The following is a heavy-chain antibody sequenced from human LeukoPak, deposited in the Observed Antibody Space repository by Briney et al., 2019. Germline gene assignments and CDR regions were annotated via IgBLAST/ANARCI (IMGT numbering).Heavy chain of an antibody. J-gene: IGHJ4*02. CDR2: IYYSGST. V-gene: IGHV4-59*01. D-gene: IGHD2-15*01. CDR3: ARYPCSGGSCHFDY. Sequence: PSETLSLTCTVSGGSISSYYWSWIRQPPGKGLEWIGYIYYSGSTNYNPSLKSRVTISVDTSKNQFSLKLSSVTAADKAVYYCARYPCSGGSCHFDYWGQGTLVTVSS. CDR1: GGSISSYY.